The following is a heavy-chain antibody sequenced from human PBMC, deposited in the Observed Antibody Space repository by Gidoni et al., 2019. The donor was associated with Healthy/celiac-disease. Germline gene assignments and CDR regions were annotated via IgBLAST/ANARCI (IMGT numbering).Heavy chain of an antibody. Sequence: QVQLVQSGAEVKKPGASVTVSCKASGSTFTSYAMHWVRQAPGQRLEWMGWINAGNGNTKYSQKFQGRVTITRDTSASTAYMELSSLRSEDTAVYYCARAQDYYDSSGYYYWGQGTTVTVSS. J-gene: IGHJ6*02. CDR3: ARAQDYYDSSGYYY. CDR2: INAGNGNT. V-gene: IGHV1-3*01. D-gene: IGHD3-22*01. CDR1: GSTFTSYA.